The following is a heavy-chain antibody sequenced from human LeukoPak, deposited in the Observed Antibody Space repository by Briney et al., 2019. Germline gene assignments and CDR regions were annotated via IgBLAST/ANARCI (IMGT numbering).Heavy chain of an antibody. CDR1: AFTVSGNY. V-gene: IGHV3-66*01. CDR2: FYSGGST. CDR3: ARESVTTAGYFDY. Sequence: GGSLRLSCAASAFTVSGNYMSWVRQAPGKGLEWVSVFYSGGSTYYADSVKGRFTISRDNSRNTLYLQMNSLRAEDTAVYYCARESVTTAGYFDYWGQGTLVTVSS. J-gene: IGHJ4*02. D-gene: IGHD4-17*01.